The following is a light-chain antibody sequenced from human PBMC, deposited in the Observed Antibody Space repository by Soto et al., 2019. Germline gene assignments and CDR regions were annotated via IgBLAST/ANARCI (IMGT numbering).Light chain of an antibody. V-gene: IGLV1-47*01. J-gene: IGLJ2*01. CDR3: AAWDVSLSGVV. Sequence: QSVLTQPPSASGTPGQRVTISCSGSSSNIGSNYVYWYQQLPGTAPKLLIYRNNQRPSGVPDRFSGSKSGNSAALAITGLRSEDDADYYCAAWDVSLSGVVFGGGTKLTVL. CDR2: RNN. CDR1: SSNIGSNY.